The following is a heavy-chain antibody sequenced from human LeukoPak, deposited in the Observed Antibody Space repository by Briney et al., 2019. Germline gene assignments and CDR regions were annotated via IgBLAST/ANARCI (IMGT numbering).Heavy chain of an antibody. D-gene: IGHD2-2*01. CDR3: AKSDQPYYYYYYYMDV. V-gene: IGHV3-30*02. Sequence: PGRSLRLSCAASGFTFSTYNMNWVRQAPGKGLVWVAFIRYDGSNKYYADSVKGRFTISRDNSKNTLYLQMNSLRAEDTAVYYCAKSDQPYYYYYYYMDVWGKGTTVTISS. CDR1: GFTFSTYN. CDR2: IRYDGSNK. J-gene: IGHJ6*03.